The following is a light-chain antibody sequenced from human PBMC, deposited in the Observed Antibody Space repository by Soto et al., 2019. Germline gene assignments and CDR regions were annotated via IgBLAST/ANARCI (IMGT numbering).Light chain of an antibody. CDR3: QQRSNWPIT. CDR2: DAS. CDR1: QSVGGY. J-gene: IGKJ5*01. V-gene: IGKV3-11*01. Sequence: IVLTPSPGPLSFSPGERATLPCRASQSVGGYLAWYQQRPGQAPRVLIYDASNRATGIPVRFSGSGSGTDSTLTISSLEPEDFAVYYCQQRSNWPITFGQGTRLEIK.